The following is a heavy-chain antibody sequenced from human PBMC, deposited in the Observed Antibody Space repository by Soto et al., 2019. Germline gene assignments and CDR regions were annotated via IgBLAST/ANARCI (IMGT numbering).Heavy chain of an antibody. Sequence: SETLSLTCTVSGGSISSYYWSWIRQPPGKGLEWIGYIYYSGSTNYNPSLKSRVTISVDTSKNQFSLKLSSVTAADTAVYYCARRTPNYYGSGSLEYYFDYWGQGTLVTVSS. D-gene: IGHD3-10*01. CDR3: ARRTPNYYGSGSLEYYFDY. CDR2: IYYSGST. CDR1: GGSISSYY. V-gene: IGHV4-59*08. J-gene: IGHJ4*02.